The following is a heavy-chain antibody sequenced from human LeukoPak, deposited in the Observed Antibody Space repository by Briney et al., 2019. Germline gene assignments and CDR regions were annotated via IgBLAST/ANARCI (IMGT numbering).Heavy chain of an antibody. D-gene: IGHD6-13*01. CDR1: GFTFDDYA. CDR3: AKIPTPGIAAARYHYFDY. Sequence: GGSLRLSCAAAGFTFDDYAMHWVRQAPGKGLDWVSLISGDGGRAYYADSVKGRFTISRDNSKNSLYLQMNSLRTEDTALYYCAKIPTPGIAAARYHYFDYWGQGTLVTASS. CDR2: ISGDGGRA. V-gene: IGHV3-43*02. J-gene: IGHJ4*02.